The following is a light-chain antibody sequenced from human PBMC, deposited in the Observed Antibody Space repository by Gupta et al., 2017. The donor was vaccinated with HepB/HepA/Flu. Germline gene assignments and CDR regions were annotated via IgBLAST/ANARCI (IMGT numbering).Light chain of an antibody. Sequence: QSALTQPPSVSGSPGQSVTISCTGTSSDVGSYNLVSWYQQPPGTAPQLMYYEGSHRPAGPPGFSAANYADTTALTTSSVNEGDDAAYYYQRSYKSSSTVVFGGGTKLTVL. J-gene: IGLJ2*01. CDR3: RSYKSSSTVV. CDR2: EGS. CDR1: SSDVGSYNL. V-gene: IGLV2-18*03.